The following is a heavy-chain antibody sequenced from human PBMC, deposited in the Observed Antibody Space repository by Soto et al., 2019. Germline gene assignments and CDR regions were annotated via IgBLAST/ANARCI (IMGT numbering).Heavy chain of an antibody. CDR3: ASANIPHSDYYDSSGPVEVGYDAFDI. J-gene: IGHJ3*02. V-gene: IGHV4-31*03. Sequence: QVQLQESGPGLVKPSQTLSLTCTVSGGSISSGGYYWSWIRQHPGKGLEWIGYIYYSGSTYYNPSLKSRVTISVDTSKNQFSLKLSSVTAADTAVYYCASANIPHSDYYDSSGPVEVGYDAFDIWGQGTMVTVSS. CDR1: GGSISSGGYY. CDR2: IYYSGST. D-gene: IGHD3-22*01.